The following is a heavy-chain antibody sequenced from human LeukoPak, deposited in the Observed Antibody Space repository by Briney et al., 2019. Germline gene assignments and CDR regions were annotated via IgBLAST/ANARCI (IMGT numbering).Heavy chain of an antibody. V-gene: IGHV4-4*07. D-gene: IGHD3-9*01. CDR2: IYSSGST. J-gene: IGHJ4*02. CDR1: GGSISSH. CDR3: AGPGGYFDWLPYGY. Sequence: SETLSLTCTVSGGSISSHWSWIRQPAGKGLEWIGRIYSSGSTNYNPSLKSRVTISVDTSKNQFSLKLSSVTAADTAVYYCAGPGGYFDWLPYGYWGQGTLVTVSS.